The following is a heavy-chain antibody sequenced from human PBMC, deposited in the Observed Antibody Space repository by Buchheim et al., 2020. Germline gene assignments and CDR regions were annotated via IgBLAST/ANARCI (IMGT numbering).Heavy chain of an antibody. J-gene: IGHJ5*02. CDR3: ARGLTGGLSPFDP. D-gene: IGHD2-8*02. V-gene: IGHV4-59*02. CDR1: GGSVNGYF. Sequence: QVQLQESGPGLVKPSETLSLTCNVSGGSVNGYFWSWIRQPPGKGLEWIGCVSYSGSTPYNPSLESRVTISVDTSKNTFSLKLTYVTAADTAVYYCARGLTGGLSPFDPWGQGTL. CDR2: VSYSGST.